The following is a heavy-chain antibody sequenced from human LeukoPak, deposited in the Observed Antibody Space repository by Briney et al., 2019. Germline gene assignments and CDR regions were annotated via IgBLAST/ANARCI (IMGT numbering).Heavy chain of an antibody. CDR3: ARAWDTAMVKTVMNYYYMDV. D-gene: IGHD5-18*01. J-gene: IGHJ6*03. CDR2: INPSGGST. CDR1: RYTFTSYY. V-gene: IGHV1-46*01. Sequence: PSVKVSCKASRYTFTSYYMHWVRQVHGQGLEWKGIINPSGGSTSYAQKFQGRVTMTRDTSTSTVYMELSSLRSEDTAVYYCARAWDTAMVKTVMNYYYMDVWGKGTTVTVSS.